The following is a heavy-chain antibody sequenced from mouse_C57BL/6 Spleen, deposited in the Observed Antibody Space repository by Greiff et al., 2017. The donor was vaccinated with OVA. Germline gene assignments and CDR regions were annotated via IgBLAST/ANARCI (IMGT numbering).Heavy chain of an antibody. Sequence: VQLQQSGAELARPGASVKMSCKASGYTFTSYTMNWVKQRPGQGLEWIGYINPSSGYTKYNQKFKDKATLTADKSSSTAYMQLSSLTSEDSAVYYCARNYYGSSFPFDYWGQGTTLTVSS. D-gene: IGHD1-1*01. CDR3: ARNYYGSSFPFDY. CDR2: INPSSGYT. V-gene: IGHV1-4*01. CDR1: GYTFTSYT. J-gene: IGHJ2*01.